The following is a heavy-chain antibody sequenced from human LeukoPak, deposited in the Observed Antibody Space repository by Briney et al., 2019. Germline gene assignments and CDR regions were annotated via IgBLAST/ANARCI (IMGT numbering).Heavy chain of an antibody. Sequence: ASVKVSCKASGYSFTSYDINWVRQATGQGLEWMGWMSPNSGSTAYAQNFQGRVTMTRNIAISTAYMELSSLRSDDTAVYYCARNNWPTSGWFDPWGQGTLVTVSS. CDR3: ARNNWPTSGWFDP. CDR2: MSPNSGST. V-gene: IGHV1-8*01. J-gene: IGHJ5*02. D-gene: IGHD1-20*01. CDR1: GYSFTSYD.